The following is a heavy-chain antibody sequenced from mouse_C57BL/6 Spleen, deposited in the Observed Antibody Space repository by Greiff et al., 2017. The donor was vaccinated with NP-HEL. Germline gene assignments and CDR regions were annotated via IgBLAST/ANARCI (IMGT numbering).Heavy chain of an antibody. Sequence: EVQRVESGGGLVKPGGSLKLSCAASGFTFSSYAMSWVRQTPEKRLEWVATISDGGSYTYYPDNVKGRFTISRDNPKNNLYLQMSHLKSEDTAMSSSSREHGSSPYFHSWLQGTTLTVSS. CDR2: ISDGGSYT. D-gene: IGHD1-1*01. J-gene: IGHJ2*01. CDR3: SREHGSSPYFHS. V-gene: IGHV5-4*01. CDR1: GFTFSSYA.